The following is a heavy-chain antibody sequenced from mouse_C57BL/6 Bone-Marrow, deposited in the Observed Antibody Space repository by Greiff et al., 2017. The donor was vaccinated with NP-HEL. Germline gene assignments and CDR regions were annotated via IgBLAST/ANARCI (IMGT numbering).Heavy chain of an antibody. V-gene: IGHV1-85*01. Sequence: VQLQQSGPELVKPGASVKLSCKASGYTFTSYDINWVKQRPGQGLEWIGWIYPRDGSTKYNEKFKGKATLTVDTSSSTAYMELHSLTSEDSAVYFCAREGAYYSNLYAMDYWGQGTSVTVSS. CDR2: IYPRDGST. CDR3: AREGAYYSNLYAMDY. J-gene: IGHJ4*01. CDR1: GYTFTSYD. D-gene: IGHD2-5*01.